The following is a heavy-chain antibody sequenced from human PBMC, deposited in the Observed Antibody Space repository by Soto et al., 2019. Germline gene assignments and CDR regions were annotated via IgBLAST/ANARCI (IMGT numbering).Heavy chain of an antibody. Sequence: SETLSLTCAVYGGSFSGYYWSWIRQPPGKGLEWIGEINHSGSTNYNPSLKSRVTISVDTSKNQFSLKLSSVTAADTAVYYCARPQYYYDSSGYYYYWGQGTQVTVSS. CDR1: GGSFSGYY. CDR3: ARPQYYYDSSGYYYY. D-gene: IGHD3-22*01. CDR2: INHSGST. J-gene: IGHJ4*02. V-gene: IGHV4-34*01.